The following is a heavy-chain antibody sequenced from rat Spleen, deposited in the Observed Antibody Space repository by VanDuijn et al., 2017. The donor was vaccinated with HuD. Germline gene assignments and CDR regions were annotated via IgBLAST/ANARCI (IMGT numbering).Heavy chain of an antibody. CDR3: AREENWEFDY. Sequence: EVQLVESGGGLVQPGRSMKLSCAASGFTFSNYYMAWVRQAPTKGLEWVASISNGGGNTYYRDSVKGRFTISRDNAKSTLYLQMDSLRSEDTATYYCAREENWEFDYWGQGVMVTVSS. J-gene: IGHJ2*01. CDR2: ISNGGGNT. D-gene: IGHD5-1*01. V-gene: IGHV5-25*01. CDR1: GFTFSNYY.